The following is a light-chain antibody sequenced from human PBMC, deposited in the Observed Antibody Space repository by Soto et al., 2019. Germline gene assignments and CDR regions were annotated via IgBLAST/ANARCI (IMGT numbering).Light chain of an antibody. J-gene: IGKJ4*02. CDR3: QQYKNWPPLT. CDR1: QSVGTA. CDR2: GAS. Sequence: EIAMTQSPATLSVSPGETATLSCRASQSVGTAVAWYQHKPGQAPRLLIVGASIRATGVPGRFSGGGSGTEFTLTFSSLQSEDFAVYYCQQYKNWPPLTFGGGTTVEIK. V-gene: IGKV3-15*01.